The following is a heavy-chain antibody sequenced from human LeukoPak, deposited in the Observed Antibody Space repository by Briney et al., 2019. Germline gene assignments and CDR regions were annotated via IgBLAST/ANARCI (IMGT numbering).Heavy chain of an antibody. CDR2: ISYDGSNK. D-gene: IGHD2-2*02. Sequence: PGGSQSLSCAASGFTFSSYAMHWPRDAPGKGLVWVTVISYDGSNKYYGDSVKGRFTISRDNSKNTLYLQMNSLRAEDTAVYYCATVSRRCSSTSCYMVYWGQGTLVTVS. V-gene: IGHV3-30-3*01. J-gene: IGHJ4*02. CDR1: GFTFSSYA. CDR3: ATVSRRCSSTSCYMVY.